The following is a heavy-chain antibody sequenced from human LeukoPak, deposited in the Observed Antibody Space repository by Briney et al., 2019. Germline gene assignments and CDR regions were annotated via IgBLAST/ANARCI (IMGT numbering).Heavy chain of an antibody. CDR1: GFTFSSYA. CDR2: ISGSGGST. V-gene: IGHV3-23*01. D-gene: IGHD3-10*01. Sequence: PGGSLRLSCAASGFTFSSYAMGWVRQAPGKGLEWVSAISGSGGSTYYADSVKGRFTISRDNSKNTLYLQMNSLRAEDTAVYYCTMVRGVILDPLDYWGQGTLVTVSS. CDR3: TMVRGVILDPLDY. J-gene: IGHJ4*02.